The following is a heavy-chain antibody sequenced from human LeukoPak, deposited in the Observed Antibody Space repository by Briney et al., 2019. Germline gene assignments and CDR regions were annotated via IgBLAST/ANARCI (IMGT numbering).Heavy chain of an antibody. D-gene: IGHD2-15*01. CDR2: IYHSGST. CDR1: GGSISSGGYS. CDR3: ARGPIVVVVAATAFDI. V-gene: IGHV4-30-2*01. Sequence: SQTLSLTCAVSGGSISSGGYSWSWIRQPPGKGLEWIGYIYHSGSTYYNPSLKSRVTISVDRSKNQFSLKLSSVTAADTAVYYCARGPIVVVVAATAFDIWGQGTMVTVSS. J-gene: IGHJ3*02.